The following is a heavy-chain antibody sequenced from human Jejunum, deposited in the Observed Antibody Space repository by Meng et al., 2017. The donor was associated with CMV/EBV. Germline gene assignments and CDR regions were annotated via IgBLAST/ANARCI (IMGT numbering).Heavy chain of an antibody. CDR2: IDDAGTNT. CDR3: AKGRGSAS. Sequence: LSCASSGFMFPKYDMNWVRQAPGKGLEWVSGIDDAGTNTHYGDSVKGRFTISRDNSKNTMYLQMNNLRDEDTAVYYCAKGRGSASWGHGTRVTISS. V-gene: IGHV3-23*03. CDR1: GFMFPKYD. D-gene: IGHD2-15*01. J-gene: IGHJ4*01.